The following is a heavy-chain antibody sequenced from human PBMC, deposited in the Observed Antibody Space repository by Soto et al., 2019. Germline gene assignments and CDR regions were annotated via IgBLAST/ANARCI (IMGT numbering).Heavy chain of an antibody. Sequence: GGSLRLSCAASGFTFGSYAMPWVRQAPGKGLEWVAVISYDGSHHYYADSVKGRFTISRDNSKNTLLLLMNSLRTEDTAVDDCAAVYTIDYWGQGTLVTVSS. D-gene: IGHD3-16*01. CDR3: AAVYTIDY. CDR2: ISYDGSHH. CDR1: GFTFGSYA. J-gene: IGHJ4*02. V-gene: IGHV3-30-3*01.